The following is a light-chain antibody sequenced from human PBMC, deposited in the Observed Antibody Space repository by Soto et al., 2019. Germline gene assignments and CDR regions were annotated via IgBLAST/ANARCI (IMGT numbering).Light chain of an antibody. Sequence: ETVLTQSPGTLSLSPGERATLSCRASQSVSSSYLAWYQQKPGQAPRLLIYGASSRATGIPDRFSGSGSGTDLTLTISRLEPEDFAVYYCQQYGTSPPNTFGQGTKLEIK. CDR3: QQYGTSPPNT. CDR1: QSVSSSY. V-gene: IGKV3-20*01. CDR2: GAS. J-gene: IGKJ2*01.